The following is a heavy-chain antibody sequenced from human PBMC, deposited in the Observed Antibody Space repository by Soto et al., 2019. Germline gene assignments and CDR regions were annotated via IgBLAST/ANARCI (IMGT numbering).Heavy chain of an antibody. V-gene: IGHV1-2*02. J-gene: IGHJ4*02. D-gene: IGHD3-10*01. CDR1: GYSISAYY. CDR3: GRDDYGIFPY. CDR2: IDPKNGGT. Sequence: ASVKVSCKASGYSISAYYIHWVRQAPGQGLEWMGWIDPKNGGTVSAQKFQGRLTMTRDTSISTVYMDLSGLTSDDTALYYCGRDDYGIFPYWGQESLVNVSS.